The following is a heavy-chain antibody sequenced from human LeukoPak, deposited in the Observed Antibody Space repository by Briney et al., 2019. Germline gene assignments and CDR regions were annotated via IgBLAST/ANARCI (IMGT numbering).Heavy chain of an antibody. CDR1: GFTFSSYA. V-gene: IGHV3-23*01. CDR3: ARSANYGYSSGWYDPLGYFDY. Sequence: SGGSLRLSCAASGFTFSSYAMSWVRQAPGKGLEWVSAISGSGGSTYYADSVKGRFTISRDNSKDTLYLQMNSLRAEDTAVYYCARSANYGYSSGWYDPLGYFDYWGQGTLVTVSS. CDR2: ISGSGGST. D-gene: IGHD6-19*01. J-gene: IGHJ4*02.